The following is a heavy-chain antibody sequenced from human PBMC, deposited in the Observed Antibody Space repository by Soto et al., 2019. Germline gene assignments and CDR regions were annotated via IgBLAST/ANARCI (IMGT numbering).Heavy chain of an antibody. Sequence: EVQLVESGGSLVQPGGSLRLSCAASGFTFSSFWMSWVRQAPGKGLEWVANIKQDGSEKYYVDSVRGRFSISRDNAKKSLFLQMNGLRAAESAVYYCARRPYGDYGDYFGYWGQGTLVPVS. CDR2: IKQDGSEK. J-gene: IGHJ4*02. D-gene: IGHD4-17*01. V-gene: IGHV3-7*01. CDR3: ARRPYGDYGDYFGY. CDR1: GFTFSSFW.